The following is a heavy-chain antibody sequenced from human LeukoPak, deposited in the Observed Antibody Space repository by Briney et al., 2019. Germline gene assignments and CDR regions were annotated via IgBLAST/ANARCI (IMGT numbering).Heavy chain of an antibody. CDR1: GFTFSNYA. V-gene: IGHV3-64*01. CDR3: ARGGYYDSSGSFAY. D-gene: IGHD3-22*01. J-gene: IGHJ4*02. Sequence: GGSLRLSCAASGFTFSNYAMYWVRQAPGKGLEYVSAISSNGGSTDYANSVKGRFTISRDNSKNRPFLQMGSLRAEDMAVYYCARGGYYDSSGSFAYWGQGTLVTVSS. CDR2: ISSNGGST.